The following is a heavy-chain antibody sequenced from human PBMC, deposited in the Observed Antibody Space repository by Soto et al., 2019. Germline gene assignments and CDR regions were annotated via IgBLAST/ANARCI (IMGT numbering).Heavy chain of an antibody. CDR3: ARGRVGSGSLTPRVDF. D-gene: IGHD3-10*01. V-gene: IGHV3-23*01. CDR1: GFTFNNYA. Sequence: EVQLLESGGGLVQPGGSLRLSCAASGFTFNNYAMTWVRQAPGTGLEWVSAISGGGDTTSDADSVTGRFTVSRDGSKQRLYLEMSSLRAADTALYYCARGRVGSGSLTPRVDFWGQGTLVTVSA. CDR2: ISGGGDTT. J-gene: IGHJ4*02.